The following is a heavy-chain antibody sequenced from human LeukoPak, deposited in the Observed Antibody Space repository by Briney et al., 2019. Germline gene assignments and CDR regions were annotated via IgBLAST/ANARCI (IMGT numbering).Heavy chain of an antibody. CDR1: GFTFSSYS. J-gene: IGHJ4*02. V-gene: IGHV3-21*01. Sequence: VGSLRLSCAASGFTFSSYSMNWVRQAPGKGLEWVSSISSSSSYIYYADSVKGRFTISRDNAKNSLYLQMNSLRAEDTAVYYCARDPRSTHSGYYYLFDYCGQGTLVTVSS. CDR3: ARDPRSTHSGYYYLFDY. D-gene: IGHD3-22*01. CDR2: ISSSSSYI.